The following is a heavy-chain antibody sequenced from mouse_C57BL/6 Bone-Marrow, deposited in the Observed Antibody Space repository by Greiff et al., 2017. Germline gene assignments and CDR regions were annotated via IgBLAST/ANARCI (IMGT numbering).Heavy chain of an antibody. J-gene: IGHJ4*01. CDR3: ATGDSTLDY. CDR1: GFNINDYY. V-gene: IGHV14-2*01. Sequence: EVKLMESGAELVKPGASVKLSCTASGFNINDYYMHWVKQRTEQGLEWIGWIGPEVGETKYAPEFQGKATITADTSSNTVYLQLSSLTSEDTAVYYCATGDSTLDYWCQGTSVTVSS. D-gene: IGHD1-1*01. CDR2: IGPEVGET.